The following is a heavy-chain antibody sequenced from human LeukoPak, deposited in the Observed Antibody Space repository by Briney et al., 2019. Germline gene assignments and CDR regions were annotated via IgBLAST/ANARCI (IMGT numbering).Heavy chain of an antibody. Sequence: SETLSLTCTVSGGSISSYYWSWIRQPPGKGLEWIGYIYHSGSTNYNPSLKSRVTISVDTSKNQFSLKLSSVTAADTAVYYCARDGIYGMDVWGQGTTVTVSS. D-gene: IGHD1-26*01. J-gene: IGHJ6*02. V-gene: IGHV4-59*01. CDR3: ARDGIYGMDV. CDR2: IYHSGST. CDR1: GGSISSYY.